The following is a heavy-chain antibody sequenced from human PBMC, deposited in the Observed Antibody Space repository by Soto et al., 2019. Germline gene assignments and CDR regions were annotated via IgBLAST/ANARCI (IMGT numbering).Heavy chain of an antibody. CDR1: GFTFSSYW. J-gene: IGHJ3*02. CDR3: ARVLAYSSSWYAFDI. D-gene: IGHD6-13*01. CDR2: IKQDGSEK. Sequence: GGSLRLSCAASGFTFSSYWMSWVRQAPGKGLEWVANIKQDGSEKYYVDSVKGRFTISRDNAKNSLYLQMNSLRAEDTAVYYCARVLAYSSSWYAFDIWGQGTMVPVSS. V-gene: IGHV3-7*03.